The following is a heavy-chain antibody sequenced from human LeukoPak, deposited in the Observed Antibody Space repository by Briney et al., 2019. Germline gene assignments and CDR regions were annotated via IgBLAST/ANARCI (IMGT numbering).Heavy chain of an antibody. V-gene: IGHV4-39*01. CDR1: DGSMSSSSYY. CDR2: INYSGST. J-gene: IGHJ4*02. D-gene: IGHD3-16*02. Sequence: SETLSLTCTVFDGSMSSSSYYWGWIRQPPGKGLEWIGSINYSGSTSHNPSLKSRVTISVDTSKNQFSLKLSSVTAADTAVYYCARVPRGSYPDYWGQGTLVTVSS. CDR3: ARVPRGSYPDY.